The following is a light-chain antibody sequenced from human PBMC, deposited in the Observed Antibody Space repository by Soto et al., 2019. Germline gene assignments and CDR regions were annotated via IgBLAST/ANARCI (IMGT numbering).Light chain of an antibody. CDR2: GNS. J-gene: IGLJ3*02. CDR1: SSNIGAGYD. V-gene: IGLV1-40*01. Sequence: QAVVTPPPSVSGAPGQRVTISCTGSSSNIGAGYDVHWYQQLPGTAPKLLIYGNSNRPSGVPDRFSGSKSGTSASLAITGLQAEDEADYYCQSYDSSLRGWVFGGGTKLTVL. CDR3: QSYDSSLRGWV.